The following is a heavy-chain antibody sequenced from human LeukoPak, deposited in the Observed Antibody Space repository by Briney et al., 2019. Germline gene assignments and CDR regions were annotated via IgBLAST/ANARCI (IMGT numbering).Heavy chain of an antibody. CDR3: ARERGGDYYGPFFDY. CDR2: ISSSSSTI. D-gene: IGHD3-10*01. CDR1: GFTFSSYS. V-gene: IGHV3-48*01. J-gene: IGHJ4*02. Sequence: GGSLRLSCAASGFTFSSYSMNWVRQAPGKGLEWVSYISSSSSTIYYADSVRGRFTISRDNAKNSLYLQMNSLRAEDTAVYYCARERGGDYYGPFFDYWGQGTLVTVSS.